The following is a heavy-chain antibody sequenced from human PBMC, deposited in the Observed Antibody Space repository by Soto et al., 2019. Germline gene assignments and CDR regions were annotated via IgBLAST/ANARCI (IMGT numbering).Heavy chain of an antibody. CDR3: AKADMVVTAIRYAYYYYGMDV. J-gene: IGHJ6*02. CDR1: GFTFSSYA. CDR2: ISGSGGST. V-gene: IGHV3-23*01. Sequence: EVQLLESGGGWVQPGGSLRLSCAASGFTFSSYAMSWVRQAPGKGLEWVSAISGSGGSTYYADSVKGRFTISRDNSKNTLYLQMNSLRAEDTAVYYCAKADMVVTAIRYAYYYYGMDVWGQGTTVTVSS. D-gene: IGHD2-21*02.